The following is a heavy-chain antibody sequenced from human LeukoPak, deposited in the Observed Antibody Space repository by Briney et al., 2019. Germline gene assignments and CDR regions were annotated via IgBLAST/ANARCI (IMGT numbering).Heavy chain of an antibody. CDR3: ARGGRTTWHGMDV. CDR1: GFSFRTYS. CDR2: ISSSSSPI. D-gene: IGHD4-17*01. V-gene: IGHV3-48*01. J-gene: IGHJ6*02. Sequence: GGSLRLSCAASGFSFRTYSMNWVRQAPGKGLEWVSYISSSSSPIYYADSVKGRFTISRDNSKNTLYLQMNSLRAEDTAVYYCARGGRTTWHGMDVWGQGTTVTVSS.